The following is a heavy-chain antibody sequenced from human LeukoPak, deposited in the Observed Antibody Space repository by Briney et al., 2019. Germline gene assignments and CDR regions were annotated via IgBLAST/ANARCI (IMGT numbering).Heavy chain of an antibody. J-gene: IGHJ4*02. D-gene: IGHD3-16*01. Sequence: QPGGSLRLSCAASGFTFSSFAMSWVRQAPGKGLEWVSAISGSGGSTYYADSVKGRFTISRDNAKNSLYLQMNSLRAEDTAVYYCARVGDYVWESYMWGQGTLVTVSS. CDR2: ISGSGGST. CDR1: GFTFSSFA. CDR3: ARVGDYVWESYM. V-gene: IGHV3-23*01.